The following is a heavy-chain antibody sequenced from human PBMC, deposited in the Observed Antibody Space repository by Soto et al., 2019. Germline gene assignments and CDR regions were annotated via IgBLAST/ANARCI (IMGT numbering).Heavy chain of an antibody. CDR3: ARARGYCSSTSCYTAYYYYYGMDV. Sequence: SETLSLTCTVSGGSISSYYWSWIRQPPGKGLEWIGYIYYSGSTNYNPSLKSRVTISVDTSKNQFSLKLSSVTAADTAVYYCARARGYCSSTSCYTAYYYYYGMDVWGQGTTVTVS. V-gene: IGHV4-59*01. CDR2: IYYSGST. J-gene: IGHJ6*02. D-gene: IGHD2-2*02. CDR1: GGSISSYY.